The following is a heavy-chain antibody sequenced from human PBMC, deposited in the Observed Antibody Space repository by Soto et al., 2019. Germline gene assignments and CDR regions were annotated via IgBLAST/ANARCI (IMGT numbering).Heavy chain of an antibody. V-gene: IGHV1-69*13. Sequence: VASVKVSCKASGGTFGSYAISWVRQAPGQGLEWMGGIIPIFGTTNYAQKFQGRVTITADESTGTAYMELSSLRSEDTAVYYCARDIYSNNYYYYGMDVWGQGTTVTVSS. CDR3: ARDIYSNNYYYYGMDV. CDR1: GGTFGSYA. J-gene: IGHJ6*02. CDR2: IIPIFGTT. D-gene: IGHD4-4*01.